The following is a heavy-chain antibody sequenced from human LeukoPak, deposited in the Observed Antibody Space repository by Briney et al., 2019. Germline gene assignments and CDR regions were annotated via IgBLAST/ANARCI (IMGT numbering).Heavy chain of an antibody. CDR3: ARNTAGYSSFDY. D-gene: IGHD5-18*01. CDR1: GGSISSGGYY. J-gene: IGHJ4*02. CDR2: IYYSGST. Sequence: SQTLSLTCTVSGGSISSGGYYWSWIRQHPGKGLEWIGYIYYSGSTYYNPSLKSRVTISVDTSKNQFSLKLNSVTAADTAVYCCARNTAGYSSFDYWGQGTLVTVSS. V-gene: IGHV4-31*03.